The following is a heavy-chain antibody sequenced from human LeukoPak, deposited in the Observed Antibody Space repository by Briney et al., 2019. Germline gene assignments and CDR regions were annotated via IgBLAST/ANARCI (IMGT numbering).Heavy chain of an antibody. CDR1: GFTFSSYW. Sequence: GGSLRLSCAASGFTFSSYWMSWVRQAPGKGLEWVSVIYSGGSTYYADSVKGRFTISRDNAKNSLYLQMNSLRAEDTAVFYCARDLGIAHTFDYWGQGTLVTVSS. CDR2: IYSGGST. V-gene: IGHV3-66*01. D-gene: IGHD2/OR15-2a*01. CDR3: ARDLGIAHTFDY. J-gene: IGHJ4*02.